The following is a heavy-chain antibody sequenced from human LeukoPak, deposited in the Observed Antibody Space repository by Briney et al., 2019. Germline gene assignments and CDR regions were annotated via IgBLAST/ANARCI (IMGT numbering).Heavy chain of an antibody. D-gene: IGHD4-17*01. V-gene: IGHV3-21*01. CDR3: ARDDYGDYPFDY. CDR2: ISSSSSYI. Sequence: PGGSLRLSCAASGFTFSSYSMNWVRQAPGKGLEWVSSISSSSSYIYYADSVKGRFTISRDNAKNSLYLQKNSLRAEDTAVYYCARDDYGDYPFDYWGQGTLVTVSS. J-gene: IGHJ4*02. CDR1: GFTFSSYS.